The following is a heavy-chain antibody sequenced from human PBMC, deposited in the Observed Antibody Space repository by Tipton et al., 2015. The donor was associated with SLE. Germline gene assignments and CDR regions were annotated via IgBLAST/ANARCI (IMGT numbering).Heavy chain of an antibody. CDR2: IYYSGST. Sequence: TLSLTCVVSGYSISSGYYWGWIRQPPGKGLEWIGYIYYSGSTNYNPSLKSRVTISVDTSKNQFSLKLSSVTAADTAVYYCARGSNDILTGAVFDYWGQGTLVTVSS. CDR1: GYSISSGYY. CDR3: ARGSNDILTGAVFDY. V-gene: IGHV4-38-2*01. J-gene: IGHJ4*02. D-gene: IGHD3-9*01.